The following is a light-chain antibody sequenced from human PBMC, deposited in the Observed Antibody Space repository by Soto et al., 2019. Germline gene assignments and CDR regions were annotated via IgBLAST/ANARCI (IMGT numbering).Light chain of an antibody. CDR2: GAS. J-gene: IGKJ2*01. CDR1: QSVSSFY. V-gene: IGKV3-20*01. CDR3: QQYGSSPL. Sequence: EIVLTQSPGTLSLSPGERATLSCRASQSVSSFYLAWYQQKPGQAPRRLIYGASSRATGIPDRFSGSGSGTDFTLTISRLEPDDFAVYYCQQYGSSPLFGQGTKLEIK.